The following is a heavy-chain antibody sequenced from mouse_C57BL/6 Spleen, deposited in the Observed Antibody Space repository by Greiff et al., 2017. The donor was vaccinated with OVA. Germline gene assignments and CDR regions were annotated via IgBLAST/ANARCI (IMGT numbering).Heavy chain of an antibody. CDR2: IWTGGGT. Sequence: VKLVESGPGLVAPSQSLSIPCTVSGFSLTSYAISWVRQPPGKGLEWLGVIWTGGGTNYNSALKSRLSISKDNSKSQVFLKMNSLQTDDTARYYCARHYYGSSFYYFDYWGQGTTLTVSS. V-gene: IGHV2-9-1*01. CDR1: GFSLTSYA. D-gene: IGHD1-1*01. CDR3: ARHYYGSSFYYFDY. J-gene: IGHJ2*01.